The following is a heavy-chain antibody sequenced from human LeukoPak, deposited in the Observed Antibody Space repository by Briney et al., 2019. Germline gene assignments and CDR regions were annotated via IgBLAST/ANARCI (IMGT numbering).Heavy chain of an antibody. CDR3: ARRVTTVTPEAFDI. D-gene: IGHD4-17*01. CDR1: GGSISSGGYS. CDR2: IYNSGRT. Sequence: PSETLSLTCAVSGGSISSGGYSWSWIRQPPGKDLEWIGSIYNSGRTYVNPSLASRVTMAVDTSNDRFSLRLSSVTAADTAVYSCARRVTTVTPEAFDIWGHGTMVTVSS. J-gene: IGHJ3*02. V-gene: IGHV4-30-2*03.